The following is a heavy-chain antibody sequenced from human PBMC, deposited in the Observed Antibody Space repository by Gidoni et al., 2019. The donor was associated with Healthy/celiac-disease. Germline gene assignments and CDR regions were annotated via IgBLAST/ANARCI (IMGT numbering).Heavy chain of an antibody. CDR1: GFTFDDYA. J-gene: IGHJ4*02. CDR3: AKDTRRYYDSSGYHDY. V-gene: IGHV3-9*01. Sequence: EVQLVESGGGLVQPGRSLRLFCAASGFTFDDYAMHWVRQAPGKGLEWVSGISWNSGSIGYADSVKCRFTISRDNAKNSLYLQMNSLRAEDTALYYCAKDTRRYYDSSGYHDYWGQGTLVTVSS. D-gene: IGHD3-22*01. CDR2: ISWNSGSI.